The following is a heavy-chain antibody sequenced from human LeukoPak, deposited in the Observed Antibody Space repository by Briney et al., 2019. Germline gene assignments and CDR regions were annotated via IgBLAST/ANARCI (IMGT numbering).Heavy chain of an antibody. CDR3: ARDARHKYCSSASCYRGWFDP. CDR1: RGTFISYA. V-gene: IGHV1-69*13. J-gene: IGHJ5*02. Sequence: SVKVSCKASRGTFISYAISWVRQAPGQGLEWMGGIIPMFGTANYAQKFQGRVTITADESTSTAYMELSSLRSEDTAVYYCARDARHKYCSSASCYRGWFDPWGQGTLVTVSS. CDR2: IIPMFGTA. D-gene: IGHD2-2*01.